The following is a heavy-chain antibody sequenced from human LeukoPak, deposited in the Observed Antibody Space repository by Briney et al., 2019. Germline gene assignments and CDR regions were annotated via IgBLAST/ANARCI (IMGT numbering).Heavy chain of an antibody. J-gene: IGHJ4*02. V-gene: IGHV3-48*04. CDR3: ARGDWYYYDSSGYGH. CDR2: ISSSSSTI. CDR1: GFTFSSYS. D-gene: IGHD3-22*01. Sequence: GGSLRLSCAASGFTFSSYSMTWVRQAPAKGLEWASYISSSSSTIYYAESVKGRFTISRDNAKNSLYLQMNSLRAEDTAVYYCARGDWYYYDSSGYGHWGQGTLVTVSS.